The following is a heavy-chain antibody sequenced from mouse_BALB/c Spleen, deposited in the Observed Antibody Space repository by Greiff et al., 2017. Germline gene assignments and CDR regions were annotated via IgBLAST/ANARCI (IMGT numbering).Heavy chain of an antibody. V-gene: IGHV5-4*02. Sequence: EVQRVESGGGLVKPGGTLKLSCAASGFTFSDYYMYWVRQAPEKGLEWVATISYGGSYTYYSDSVLGRFTISRDTPKNNLYLQMSSLKSEDTAMYCCARENGTGAMDYWGQGTSVTVAS. J-gene: IGHJ4*01. CDR1: GFTFSDYY. CDR2: ISYGGSYT. CDR3: ARENGTGAMDY. D-gene: IGHD3-3*01.